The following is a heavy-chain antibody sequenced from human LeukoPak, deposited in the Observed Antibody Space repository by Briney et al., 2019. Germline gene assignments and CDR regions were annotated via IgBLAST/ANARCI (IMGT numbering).Heavy chain of an antibody. D-gene: IGHD1-26*01. J-gene: IGHJ4*02. CDR1: GYIFTGYY. Sequence: ASVKVSCKASGYIFTGYYLHWVRQAPGQGLEWMGWIDPNSGGTRYAQKFQGRVTMTRDTSITTTYMELSSLTSDDTAVYYCARNLGFGSYFGYWGQGTLVTVSS. CDR3: ARNLGFGSYFGY. V-gene: IGHV1-2*02. CDR2: IDPNSGGT.